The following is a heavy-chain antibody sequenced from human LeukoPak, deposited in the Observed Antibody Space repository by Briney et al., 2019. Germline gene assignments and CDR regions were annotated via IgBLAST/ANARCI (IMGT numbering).Heavy chain of an antibody. Sequence: PGGSLRLSCAASGFTFSSYWMHWVRQAPGKGLVWVSRINSDGSSTSYADSVKGRFTISRDNAKNTLYLQMNSLRAEDTAMYYCARARYSSSWYDYYYGMGVWGQGTTVTVSS. D-gene: IGHD6-13*01. J-gene: IGHJ6*02. CDR2: INSDGSST. CDR1: GFTFSSYW. CDR3: ARARYSSSWYDYYYGMGV. V-gene: IGHV3-74*01.